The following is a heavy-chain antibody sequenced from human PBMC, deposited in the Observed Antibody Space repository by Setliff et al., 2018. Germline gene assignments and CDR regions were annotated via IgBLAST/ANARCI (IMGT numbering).Heavy chain of an antibody. CDR1: GFTFSSNN. CDR3: ARKQWLDPGFEY. J-gene: IGHJ4*02. V-gene: IGHV5-51*01. D-gene: IGHD6-19*01. Sequence: GESLRLSCAASGFTFSSNNMHWVRQMPGKGLEWMGIIYPGDSDTRYSPSFQGQVTISADKSISTAYLQWSSLKASDTAMYYCARKQWLDPGFEYWGQGTLVTVS. CDR2: IYPGDSDT.